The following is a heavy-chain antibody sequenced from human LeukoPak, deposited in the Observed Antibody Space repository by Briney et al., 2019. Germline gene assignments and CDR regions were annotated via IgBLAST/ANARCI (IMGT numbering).Heavy chain of an antibody. CDR2: IIPIFGTA. CDR1: GGTFSSYA. V-gene: IGHV1-69*13. CDR3: ARAGGSGSYIFGGLYYFDY. Sequence: GASVKVSCKASGGTFSSYAISWVRQAPGQGLEWMGGIIPIFGTANYAQKFQGRVTITADESTSTAYMELSSLRSEDTAVYYCARAGGSGSYIFGGLYYFDYWGQGTLVTVSS. J-gene: IGHJ4*02. D-gene: IGHD3-10*01.